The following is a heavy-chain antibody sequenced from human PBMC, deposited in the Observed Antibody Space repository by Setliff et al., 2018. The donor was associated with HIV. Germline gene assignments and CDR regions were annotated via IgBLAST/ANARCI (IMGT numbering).Heavy chain of an antibody. J-gene: IGHJ4*02. D-gene: IGHD3-22*01. Sequence: SETLSLTCTVSGGSISRGAYYWSWIRQHPGKGLEWIAYINNSGRIYYNPSLKSRVTISVDTSKNQFSLKLSSVTAADTAVYYCAREGTYYYDSSGYYRRYFDYWGQGTLVTVSS. CDR2: INNSGRI. CDR1: GGSISRGAYY. CDR3: AREGTYYYDSSGYYRRYFDY. V-gene: IGHV4-31*03.